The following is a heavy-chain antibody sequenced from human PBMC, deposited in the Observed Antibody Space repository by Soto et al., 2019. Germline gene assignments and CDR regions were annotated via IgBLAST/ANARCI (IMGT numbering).Heavy chain of an antibody. J-gene: IGHJ6*02. Sequence: PGGSLRLSCAASGFTFSSYWMSWVRQAPGKGLEWVANIKQDGSEKYYVDSVKGRFTISRDNAKNSLYLQMNSLRAEDTAVYYCARFVVVPAAISGMDVWGQGTTVTVSS. V-gene: IGHV3-7*01. CDR3: ARFVVVPAAISGMDV. CDR2: IKQDGSEK. D-gene: IGHD2-2*02. CDR1: GFTFSSYW.